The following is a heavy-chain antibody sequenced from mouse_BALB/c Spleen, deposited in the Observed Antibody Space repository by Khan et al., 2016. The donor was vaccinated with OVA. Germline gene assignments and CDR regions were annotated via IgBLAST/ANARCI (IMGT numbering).Heavy chain of an antibody. J-gene: IGHJ3*01. CDR3: AREGVDGYSFDY. D-gene: IGHD2-3*01. CDR1: GYTFTNYC. Sequence: QVQLQQPGTELVRPGASVKLSCKASGYTFTNYCINWVRQRPGQGLEWIGNIYPSDSYTNYNQKFKDKATLTVDKSSSTAYMQLISPTSEDSAVYYCAREGVDGYSFDYWGQGTLVTVSA. V-gene: IGHV1-69*02. CDR2: IYPSDSYT.